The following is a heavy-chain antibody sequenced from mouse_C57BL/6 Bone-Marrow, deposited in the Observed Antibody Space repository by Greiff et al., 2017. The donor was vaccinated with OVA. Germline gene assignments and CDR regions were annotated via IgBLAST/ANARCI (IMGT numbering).Heavy chain of an antibody. D-gene: IGHD1-1*01. V-gene: IGHV1-81*01. CDR1: GYTFTSYG. J-gene: IGHJ1*03. CDR2: IYPRSGNT. Sequence: QVQLQQSGAELARPGASVKLSCKASGYTFTSYGISWVKQRTGQGLEWIGEIYPRSGNTYYNEKFKGKATLTADKSSSTAYMELRSLTSEDSAVYFCARTYYGSNKYFDVWGTGTTVTVSS. CDR3: ARTYYGSNKYFDV.